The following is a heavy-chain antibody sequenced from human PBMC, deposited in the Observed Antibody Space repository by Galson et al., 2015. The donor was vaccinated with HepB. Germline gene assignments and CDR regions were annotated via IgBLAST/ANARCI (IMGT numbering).Heavy chain of an antibody. CDR1: GFTFSDYY. D-gene: IGHD2-2*01. J-gene: IGHJ4*02. CDR3: ARLWGRCSSTSCPYYFDY. V-gene: IGHV3-11*06. CDR2: ISSSSSYT. Sequence: SLRLSCAASGFTFSDYYMSWIRQAPGKGLEWVSYISSSSSYTNYADSVKGRFTISRDNAKNSLYLQMNSLRAEDTAVYYCARLWGRCSSTSCPYYFDYWGQGTLVTVSS.